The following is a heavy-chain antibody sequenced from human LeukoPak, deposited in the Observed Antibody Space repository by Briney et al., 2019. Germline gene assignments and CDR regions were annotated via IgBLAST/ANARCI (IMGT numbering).Heavy chain of an antibody. CDR1: GGSFSGYY. D-gene: IGHD3-3*01. J-gene: IGHJ5*02. Sequence: SETLSLTCAVYGGSFSGYYWSWIRQPPGKGLEWIGEINHSGSTNYNPSLKSRVTISVDTSKNQFSLKLSSVTAADTAVYYCAGAHRYYDFWSGYLNWFDPWGQGTLVTVSS. CDR2: INHSGST. CDR3: AGAHRYYDFWSGYLNWFDP. V-gene: IGHV4-34*01.